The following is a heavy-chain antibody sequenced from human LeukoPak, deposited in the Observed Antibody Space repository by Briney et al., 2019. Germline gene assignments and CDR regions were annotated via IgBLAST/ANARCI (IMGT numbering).Heavy chain of an antibody. V-gene: IGHV3-23*01. CDR1: GFTFSSYA. Sequence: PGGSLRLSCAASGFTFSSYAMSWVRQAPGKGLEWVSAISGSGGSTYYADSVKGRFTISRDNSKNTLYLQMNSLRAEDTAVYYCAKESGITMIVVVKYNWFDHWGQGTLVTVSS. CDR2: ISGSGGST. J-gene: IGHJ5*02. CDR3: AKESGITMIVVVKYNWFDH. D-gene: IGHD3-22*01.